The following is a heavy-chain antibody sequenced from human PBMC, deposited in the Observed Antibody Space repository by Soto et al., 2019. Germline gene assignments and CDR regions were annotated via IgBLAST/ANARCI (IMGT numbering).Heavy chain of an antibody. Sequence: GGSLRLSCAASGFTFSSYAMGWVRQAPGKGLEWVSAISGSGGSTYYADSVKGRFTISRDNSKNTLYLQMNSLRAEDTAVYYCAKDRIVVVPAAEYYYYYMDVWGKGTTVTVSS. CDR1: GFTFSSYA. J-gene: IGHJ6*03. D-gene: IGHD2-2*01. V-gene: IGHV3-23*01. CDR3: AKDRIVVVPAAEYYYYYMDV. CDR2: ISGSGGST.